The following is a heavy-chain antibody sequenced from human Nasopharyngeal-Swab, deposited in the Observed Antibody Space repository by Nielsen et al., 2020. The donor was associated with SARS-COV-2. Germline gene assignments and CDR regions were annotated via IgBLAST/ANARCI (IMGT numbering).Heavy chain of an antibody. Sequence: GGSLRLSCAASGFTFSDYYMSWIRQAPGKGLEWVSYISSSSSYTNYADSVKGRFTISRDNAKSSLYLQMNSLRAEDTAVYYCARGTATGWFDPWGQGTLVTVSS. CDR2: ISSSSSYT. CDR1: GFTFSDYY. V-gene: IGHV3-11*05. J-gene: IGHJ5*02. D-gene: IGHD4-17*01. CDR3: ARGTATGWFDP.